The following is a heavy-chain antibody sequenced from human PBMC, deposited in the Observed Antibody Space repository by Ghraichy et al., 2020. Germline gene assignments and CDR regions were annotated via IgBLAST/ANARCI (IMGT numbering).Heavy chain of an antibody. D-gene: IGHD3-3*01. J-gene: IGHJ4*02. V-gene: IGHV3-15*01. CDR2: IKSKTDGGTT. CDR1: GFTFSNAW. Sequence: GGSLRLSCAASGFTFSNAWMSWVRQAPGKGLEWVGRIKSKTDGGTTDYAAPVKGRFTISRDDSKNTLYLQMNSLKTEDTAVYYCTSTIFGVVSDYWGQGTLVTVSS. CDR3: TSTIFGVVSDY.